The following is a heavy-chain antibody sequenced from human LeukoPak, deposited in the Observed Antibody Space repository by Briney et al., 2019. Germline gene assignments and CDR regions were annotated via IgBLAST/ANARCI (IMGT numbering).Heavy chain of an antibody. Sequence: GGSLRLSCAASGFTFDDYAMHWVRQAPGKGLEWVSGISWNSGGIGYADSVKGRFTISRDNAKNSLYLQMNSLRAEDTALYYCAKDKNPREDYYDSSGFDYWGQGTLVTVS. J-gene: IGHJ4*02. V-gene: IGHV3-9*01. CDR3: AKDKNPREDYYDSSGFDY. CDR2: ISWNSGGI. CDR1: GFTFDDYA. D-gene: IGHD3-22*01.